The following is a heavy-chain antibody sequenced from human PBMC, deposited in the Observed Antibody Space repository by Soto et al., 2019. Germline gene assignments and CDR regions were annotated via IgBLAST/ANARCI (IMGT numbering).Heavy chain of an antibody. D-gene: IGHD2-2*01. V-gene: IGHV3-11*06. CDR1: GFTFSDYY. CDR3: ARDLWCSSTSCYYGMDV. Sequence: PGGSLRLSCAASGFTFSDYYMSWIRQAPGKGLEWVSYISSSSSYIYYADSVEGRFTISRDNAKNSLYLQMNSLGAEDTAVYYCARDLWCSSTSCYYGMDVWGQGSTVTVSS. CDR2: ISSSSSYI. J-gene: IGHJ6*02.